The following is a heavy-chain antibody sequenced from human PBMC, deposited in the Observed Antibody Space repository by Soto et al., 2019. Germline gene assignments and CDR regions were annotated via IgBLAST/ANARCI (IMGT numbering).Heavy chain of an antibody. V-gene: IGHV4-4*02. D-gene: IGHD6-13*01. Sequence: SETLSLTCAVSGGSISSSNWWSWVRQPPGKGLEWIGEIYHSGSTNYNPSLKSRVTISVDKSKNQFSLKLSSVTAADTAVYYCARETPYSSSWPTNYWGQGTLVTVS. CDR1: GGSISSSNW. J-gene: IGHJ4*02. CDR2: IYHSGST. CDR3: ARETPYSSSWPTNY.